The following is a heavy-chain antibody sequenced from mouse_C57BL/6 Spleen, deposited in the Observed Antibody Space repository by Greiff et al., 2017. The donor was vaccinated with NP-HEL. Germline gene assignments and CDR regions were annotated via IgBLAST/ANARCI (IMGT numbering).Heavy chain of an antibody. CDR3: AREEVYYDYYYAMDY. CDR1: GYSFTDYN. Sequence: LVESGPELVKPGASVKISCKASGYSFTDYNMNWVKQSNGKSLEWIGVINPNYGTTSYNQKFKGKATLTVDQSSSTAYMQLNSLTSEDSAVYYCAREEVYYDYYYAMDYWGQGTSVTVSS. CDR2: INPNYGTT. D-gene: IGHD2-4*01. J-gene: IGHJ4*01. V-gene: IGHV1-39*01.